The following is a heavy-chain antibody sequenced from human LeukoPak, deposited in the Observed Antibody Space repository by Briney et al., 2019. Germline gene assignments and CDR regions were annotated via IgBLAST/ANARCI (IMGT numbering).Heavy chain of an antibody. Sequence: PGGSLRLSCAASGFTFSDYYMSWIRQAPGKGLEWVSYISSSGSTIYYADSVKGRFTISRDNAKNSLYLQMNSLRTEDTALYYCAKAVCSGGSCHIDYWAREPWSPSPQ. J-gene: IGHJ4*02. CDR3: AKAVCSGGSCHIDY. CDR2: ISSSGSTI. D-gene: IGHD2-15*01. V-gene: IGHV3-11*01. CDR1: GFTFSDYY.